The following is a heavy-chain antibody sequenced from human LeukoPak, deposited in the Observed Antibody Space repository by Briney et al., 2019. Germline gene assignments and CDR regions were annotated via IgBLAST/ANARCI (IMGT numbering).Heavy chain of an antibody. J-gene: IGHJ5*02. Sequence: SESLSLTRVVSGDSISGGAFSGSWVRQPPGRGLGWIGYVFHTGSTFYNPSLKSRVTISVHHSKNQFSLRLTSVTAADTAVYYCARELWFANAPGSWLDPWGQGTLVTVSS. CDR3: ARELWFANAPGSWLDP. D-gene: IGHD3-10*01. CDR1: GDSISGGAFS. CDR2: VFHTGST. V-gene: IGHV4-30-2*01.